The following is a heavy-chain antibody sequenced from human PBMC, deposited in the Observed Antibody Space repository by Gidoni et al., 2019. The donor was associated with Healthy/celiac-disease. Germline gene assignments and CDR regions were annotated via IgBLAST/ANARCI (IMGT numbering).Heavy chain of an antibody. CDR3: AKDPGFLEWLFYFDY. CDR1: GFTFSSYG. Sequence: QVQLVESGGGVVQPGRSLRLSCAASGFTFSSYGMHWVRQAPGKGLEWVAVISYDGSNKYYADSVKGRFTISRDNSKNTLYLQMNSLRAEDTAVYYCAKDPGFLEWLFYFDYWGQGTLVTVSS. J-gene: IGHJ4*02. CDR2: ISYDGSNK. D-gene: IGHD3-3*01. V-gene: IGHV3-30*18.